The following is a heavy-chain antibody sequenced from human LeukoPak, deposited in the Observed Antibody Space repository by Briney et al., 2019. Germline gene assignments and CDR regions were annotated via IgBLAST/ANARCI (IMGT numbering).Heavy chain of an antibody. J-gene: IGHJ4*02. CDR1: GFTFSSYA. Sequence: GGSLRLSCAASGFTFSSYAMSWVRQAPGKGLEWVSAISGSGGSTYYADSVKGRFTFSRDNSKNTLYLQMNSLRAEDTAVYYCARGATYAYYQDYWGQGTLVTVSS. V-gene: IGHV3-23*01. D-gene: IGHD1-26*01. CDR2: ISGSGGST. CDR3: ARGATYAYYQDY.